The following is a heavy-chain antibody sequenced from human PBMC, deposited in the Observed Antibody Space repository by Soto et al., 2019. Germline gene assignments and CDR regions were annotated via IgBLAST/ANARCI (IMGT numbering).Heavy chain of an antibody. CDR3: ARGRRTMVRGVIRFDY. V-gene: IGHV1-24*01. D-gene: IGHD3-10*01. CDR1: GYTLTDLS. CDR2: FSPDDGDT. Sequence: GASVKVSCKVSGYTLTDLSMTSVRQAPGKGLEWMGGFSPDDGDTIYAQKLQGRVTMTTDTSTGTAYMELRSLRSDDTAVYYCARGRRTMVRGVIRFDYWGQGSLVTVSS. J-gene: IGHJ4*02.